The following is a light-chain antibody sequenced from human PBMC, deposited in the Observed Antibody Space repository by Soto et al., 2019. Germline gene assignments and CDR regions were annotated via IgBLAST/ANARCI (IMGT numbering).Light chain of an antibody. CDR2: GAS. V-gene: IGKV3-15*01. CDR1: QSISSS. J-gene: IGKJ5*01. CDR3: QQYNTWPGT. Sequence: EIVMTRSPATLSVSPGERSTLSCRASQSISSSLAWYQQKPGQAPRLLIYGASTRATGIPARFSGSGSGTQFTLTISSLQSEDFGTYYCQQYNTWPGTFGQGTRLEIK.